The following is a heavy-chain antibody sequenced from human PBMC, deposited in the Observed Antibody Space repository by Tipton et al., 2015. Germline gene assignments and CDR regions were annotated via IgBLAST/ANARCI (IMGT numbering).Heavy chain of an antibody. CDR3: ASRHYDSTTTAFDI. CDR1: GYTFTTHW. Sequence: QLVQSGAEVKKPGESLKISCKGSGYTFTTHWIGWVRQMPGKGLEWMGIIYPRDSDTRYSPSFQGQVTISADKSISTAYLQWSSLKASDTAMYCCASRHYDSTTTAFDIWGQGTMVTVSS. CDR2: IYPRDSDT. J-gene: IGHJ3*02. D-gene: IGHD3-22*01. V-gene: IGHV5-51*01.